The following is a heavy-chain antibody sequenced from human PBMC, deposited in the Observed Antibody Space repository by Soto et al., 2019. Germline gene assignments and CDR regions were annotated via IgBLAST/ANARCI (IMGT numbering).Heavy chain of an antibody. Sequence: ASVKVSCKASGYTFTGYYMHWVRQAPGRGLEWMGWINPNSGGTNYAQKFQGWVTMTRDTSISTAYMELSRLRSDDTAVYYCARSESRYYYMDVWGKGTTVTVSS. V-gene: IGHV1-2*04. CDR3: ARSESRYYYMDV. J-gene: IGHJ6*03. CDR1: GYTFTGYY. CDR2: INPNSGGT.